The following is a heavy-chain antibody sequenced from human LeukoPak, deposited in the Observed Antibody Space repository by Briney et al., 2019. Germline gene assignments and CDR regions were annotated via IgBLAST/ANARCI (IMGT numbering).Heavy chain of an antibody. V-gene: IGHV1-18*01. D-gene: IGHD2-2*01. CDR3: ARDSLIPPARSLDY. CDR2: SSYNGNT. CDR1: GYIFTSYG. Sequence: GASVKVSCKASGYIFTSYGISWVRQAPGQGLEWMGWSSYNGNTNYAQNLQGRVTMTTDTSTSTAYMELRSLRSDDTAVYYCARDSLIPPARSLDYWGQGTLVTVSS. J-gene: IGHJ4*02.